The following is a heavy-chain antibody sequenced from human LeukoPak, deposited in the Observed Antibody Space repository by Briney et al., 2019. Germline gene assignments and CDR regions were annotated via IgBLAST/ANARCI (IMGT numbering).Heavy chain of an antibody. CDR1: GGSISSSSYY. V-gene: IGHV4-39*01. CDR2: IYYSGST. CDR3: ARLIQTYYYGSGSYLYWFDP. J-gene: IGHJ5*02. Sequence: SETLSLTCTVSGGSISSSSYYWGWIRQPPGKGLEWIGSIYYSGSTYYNPSLKSRVTISVDTSKNQFSLKLSSVTAADTAVYYCARLIQTYYYGSGSYLYWFDPGGQGTLVTVSS. D-gene: IGHD3-10*01.